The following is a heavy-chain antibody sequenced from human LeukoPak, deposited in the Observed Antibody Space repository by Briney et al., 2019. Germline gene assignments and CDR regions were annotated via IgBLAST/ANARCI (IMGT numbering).Heavy chain of an antibody. CDR2: ISWNSGSI. V-gene: IGHV3-9*01. CDR3: AKDIDYYGSGSFDY. CDR1: GFTFDDYA. J-gene: IGHJ4*02. Sequence: PGRSLRLSCAASGFTFDDYAMHWVRQAPGKGLEWVSGISWNSGSIGYADSVKGRFTISRDNAKNSPYPQMNSLRAEDTALYYCAKDIDYYGSGSFDYWGQGTLVTVSS. D-gene: IGHD3-10*01.